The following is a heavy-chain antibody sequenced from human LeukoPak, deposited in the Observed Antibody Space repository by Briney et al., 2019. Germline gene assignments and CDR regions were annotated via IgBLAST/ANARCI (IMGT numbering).Heavy chain of an antibody. CDR3: ARDSRLVITTHLTNDPRGMKETGMDV. Sequence: GASVKVSCTASGYTFTSYYMHWVRQAPGQGLEWMGWINPNSGGTNYAQKFQGWVTMTRDTSISTAYMELSRLRSDDTAVYYCARDSRLVITTHLTNDPRGMKETGMDVWGQGTTVTVSS. CDR1: GYTFTSYY. CDR2: INPNSGGT. V-gene: IGHV1-2*04. D-gene: IGHD3-9*01. J-gene: IGHJ6*02.